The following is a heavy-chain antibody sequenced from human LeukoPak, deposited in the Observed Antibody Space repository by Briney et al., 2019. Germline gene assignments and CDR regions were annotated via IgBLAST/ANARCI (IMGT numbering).Heavy chain of an antibody. CDR3: ARDADSSGYFDY. V-gene: IGHV3-30-3*01. J-gene: IGHJ4*02. D-gene: IGHD3-22*01. CDR1: GFTFSSYA. Sequence: HPGGSLRLSCAASGFTFSSYAMHWVRQAPGKGLEWVAVISYDGSNKYYADSVKGRFTISRDNSENTLYLQMNSLRAEDTAVYYCARDADSSGYFDYWGQGTLVTVSS. CDR2: ISYDGSNK.